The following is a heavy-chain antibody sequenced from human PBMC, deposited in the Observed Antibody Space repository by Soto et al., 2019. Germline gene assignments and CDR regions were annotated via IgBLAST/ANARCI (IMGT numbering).Heavy chain of an antibody. V-gene: IGHV4-59*13. CDR1: GGAMSMCY. D-gene: IGHD3-22*01. J-gene: IGHJ4*02. CDR2: IYYSGST. CDR3: ARLSTDDSRRYPSGIYFHY. Sequence: SGTLSRACTAFGGAMSMCYVSGVRRCPGRGLEWIGYIYYSGSTNYNPSLKSRVTISVDTSKNQFSLKLSSVTAADTAVYYCARLSTDDSRRYPSGIYFHYWGQGTLLSVS.